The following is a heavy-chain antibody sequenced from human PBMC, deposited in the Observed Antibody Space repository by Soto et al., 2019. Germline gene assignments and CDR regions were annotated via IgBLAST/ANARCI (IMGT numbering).Heavy chain of an antibody. CDR1: GFTFSNYG. J-gene: IGHJ5*01. CDR2: IESTSAYP. Sequence: PGGSLRLSCVGSGFTFSNYGMNWVRQPPGKGLEWVSSIESTSAYPTYADSVKGRFTISRDNTKNSLYLQMNSLTPEDTAVYYCARGPYGGGGYWFDPWGQGTLVTVSS. D-gene: IGHD6-19*01. V-gene: IGHV3-21*01. CDR3: ARGPYGGGGYWFDP.